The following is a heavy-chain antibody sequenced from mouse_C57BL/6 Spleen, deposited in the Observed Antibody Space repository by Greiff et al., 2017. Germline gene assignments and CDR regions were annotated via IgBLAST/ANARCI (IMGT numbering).Heavy chain of an antibody. V-gene: IGHV1-64*01. CDR1: GYTFTSYW. CDR2: IHPNSGST. Sequence: VQLQQPGAELVKPGASVKLSCKASGYTFTSYWMHWVKQRPGQGLEWIGMIHPNSGSTNYNEKFKSKATLTVDKSSSTAYMLLSSLTSEDSAVYYCARKYYSNYFDYWGQGTTLTVSA. D-gene: IGHD2-5*01. J-gene: IGHJ2*01. CDR3: ARKYYSNYFDY.